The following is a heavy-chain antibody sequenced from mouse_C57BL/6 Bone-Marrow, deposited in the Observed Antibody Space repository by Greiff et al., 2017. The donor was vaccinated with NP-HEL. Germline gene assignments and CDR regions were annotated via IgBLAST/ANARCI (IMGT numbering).Heavy chain of an antibody. J-gene: IGHJ4*01. CDR3: ARGTTVVASYYYAMDY. D-gene: IGHD1-1*01. CDR2: IDPSDSYT. Sequence: QVQLQQSGAELVRPGTSVKLSCKASGYTFTSSWLHWVKQRPGQGLAWIGVIDPSDSYTNYHQKFKGQATLPVDTYSSTAYMQLSSLTSEDSAVYYCARGTTVVASYYYAMDYWGQGTSVTVSS. CDR1: GYTFTSSW. V-gene: IGHV1-59*01.